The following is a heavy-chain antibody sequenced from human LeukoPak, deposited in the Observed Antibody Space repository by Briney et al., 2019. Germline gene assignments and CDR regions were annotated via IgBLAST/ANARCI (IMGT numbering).Heavy chain of an antibody. J-gene: IGHJ5*02. CDR3: ARGSGWTQGWFDP. Sequence: GGSLRLSCAASGFTFSNYWMSWVRQAPGKGLEWVANIKQDGSEKYYVDSVKGRFTISRDNAKNSLYLQMNSLRAEDTAVYYCARGSGWTQGWFDPWGQGTLVTVSS. CDR2: IKQDGSEK. D-gene: IGHD6-19*01. CDR1: GFTFSNYW. V-gene: IGHV3-7*03.